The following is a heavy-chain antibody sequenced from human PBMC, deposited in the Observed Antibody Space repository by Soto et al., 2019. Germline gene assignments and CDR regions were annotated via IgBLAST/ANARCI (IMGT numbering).Heavy chain of an antibody. Sequence: PSETLSLTCTVSGGSVSSGSYYWSWIRQPPGKGLEWIGYIYYSGSTNYNPSLKSRVTISVDTSKNQFSLKLSSVTAADTAVYYCAREGVAFDYWGQGTLVTVSS. V-gene: IGHV4-61*01. CDR2: IYYSGST. CDR3: AREGVAFDY. CDR1: GGSVSSGSYY. J-gene: IGHJ4*02.